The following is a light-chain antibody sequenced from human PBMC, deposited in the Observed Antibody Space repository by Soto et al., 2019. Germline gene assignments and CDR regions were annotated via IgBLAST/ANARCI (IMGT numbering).Light chain of an antibody. CDR2: EVT. V-gene: IGLV2-14*01. CDR1: NTDVGQDKS. CDR3: VSYTDTDTLV. J-gene: IGLJ1*01. Sequence: QSVLTQPASVSGSRGKSITISCVGRNTDVGQDKSVSWYQQGPGKAPKLLIFEVTNRPSGVSSRFSGSRSGNTASLTISGLQPDDEGDYFCVSYTDTDTLVFGTGTKVTVL.